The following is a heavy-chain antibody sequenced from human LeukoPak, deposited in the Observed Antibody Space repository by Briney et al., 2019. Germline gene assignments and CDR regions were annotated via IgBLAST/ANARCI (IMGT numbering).Heavy chain of an antibody. D-gene: IGHD2-2*01. CDR3: ARIPAAMGAIDY. V-gene: IGHV4-39*07. CDR1: GGSISSSSYY. J-gene: IGHJ4*02. CDR2: INHSGST. Sequence: SETLSLTCTVSGGSISSSSYYWSWVRQPPGKGLEWIGEINHSGSTNYNPSLKSRVTISVDTSKNQFSLRLNSVTAADTAVYYCARIPAAMGAIDYWGQGTLVTVSS.